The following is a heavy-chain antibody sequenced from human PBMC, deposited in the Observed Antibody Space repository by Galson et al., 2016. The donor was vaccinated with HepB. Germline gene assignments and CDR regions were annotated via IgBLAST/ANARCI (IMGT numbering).Heavy chain of an antibody. J-gene: IGHJ4*02. CDR1: GFTFNNYA. V-gene: IGHV3-23*01. Sequence: SLRLSCAVSGFTFNNYAVSWVRKVPGKGLEWVSTIGALATGGPTYYADSVKGRFSISPDNSANTLHQEMNRLRAEDTAIYYCAKDWAVAGADIGSFDSWGQGELVIVSS. CDR2: IGALATGGPT. D-gene: IGHD2-15*01. CDR3: AKDWAVAGADIGSFDS.